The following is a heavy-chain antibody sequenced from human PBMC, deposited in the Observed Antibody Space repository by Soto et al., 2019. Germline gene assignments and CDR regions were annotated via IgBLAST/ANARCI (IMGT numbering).Heavy chain of an antibody. Sequence: ASVKVSCKASGYTFTSYDINWVRQATGQGLEWMGWMNPNSGNTGYAQKFQGRVTMTRNTSISTAYMELSSLRSEDTAVYYCARWLYYYDISGYRGAACYIWGQGITVSVSS. CDR2: MNPNSGNT. V-gene: IGHV1-8*01. D-gene: IGHD3-22*01. CDR3: ARWLYYYDISGYRGAACYI. J-gene: IGHJ6*02. CDR1: GYTFTSYD.